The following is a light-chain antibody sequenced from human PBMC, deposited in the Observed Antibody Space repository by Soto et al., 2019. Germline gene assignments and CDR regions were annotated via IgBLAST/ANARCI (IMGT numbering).Light chain of an antibody. V-gene: IGLV2-14*03. Sequence: SPISQPASVSGSPGQSISISCIGTSSDVGAFNYVSWYQHHPGKAPQLIIYDVTSRPSGVSNRFSASKSVNTASLTISGPEAEDEVYYYRSQNKTRNREGLGRGTKATVL. CDR3: SQNKTRNREG. J-gene: IGLJ1*01. CDR1: SSDVGAFNY. CDR2: DVT.